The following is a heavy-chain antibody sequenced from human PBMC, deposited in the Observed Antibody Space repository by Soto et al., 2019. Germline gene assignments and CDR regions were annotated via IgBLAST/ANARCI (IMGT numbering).Heavy chain of an antibody. D-gene: IGHD4-17*01. J-gene: IGHJ6*03. CDR1: GGYISDYY. CDR3: ARERTTVTTGYYYYYMDV. Sequence: SETLSLTCSVSGGYISDYYGSWIRQPPGKGLEWIGYIYYSGSTNYSPSLKSRVTISLDTSKNQFSLKLSSATAADTAVYFCARERTTVTTGYYYYYMDVWGKGTPVTVSS. V-gene: IGHV4-59*01. CDR2: IYYSGST.